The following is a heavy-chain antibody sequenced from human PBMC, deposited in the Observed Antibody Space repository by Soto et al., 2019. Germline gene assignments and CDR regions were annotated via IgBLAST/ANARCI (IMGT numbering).Heavy chain of an antibody. CDR2: ISYDESNK. CDR3: AKRGNVLRFLEWSSGMEL. J-gene: IGHJ6*02. D-gene: IGHD3-3*01. CDR1: GFTFSSYG. V-gene: IGHV3-30*18. Sequence: GGSLRLSCAASGFTFSSYGMHWVRQAPGKGLEWVAFISYDESNKYYADSVKGRFTISRDNSRTTLYLQMHSLRAEDTAVYFCAKRGNVLRFLEWSSGMELWGHGTTVTVSS.